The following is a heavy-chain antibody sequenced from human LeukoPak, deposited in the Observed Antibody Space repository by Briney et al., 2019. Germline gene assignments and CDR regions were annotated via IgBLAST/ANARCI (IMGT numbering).Heavy chain of an antibody. V-gene: IGHV4-34*01. Sequence: SETLSLTCAVYGGSFSGYYWSWIRQPPGKGLEWIGEINHSGSTNYNPSLKSRVTISVDTSKNQFSLKLSSVTAADTAVYYCARGETDIVVVPAAISVGYFDYWGQGTLVTVSS. D-gene: IGHD2-2*02. CDR1: GGSFSGYY. J-gene: IGHJ4*02. CDR3: ARGETDIVVVPAAISVGYFDY. CDR2: INHSGST.